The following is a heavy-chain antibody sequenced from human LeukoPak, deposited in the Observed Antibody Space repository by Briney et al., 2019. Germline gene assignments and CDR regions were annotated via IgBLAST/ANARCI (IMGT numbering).Heavy chain of an antibody. CDR1: GFTFSSYN. CDR3: AKSIEYCGGDCYPNDAFDI. CDR2: IKQDGSEE. V-gene: IGHV3-7*01. J-gene: IGHJ3*02. D-gene: IGHD2-21*02. Sequence: GGSLRLSCAASGFTFSSYNMNWVRQAPGKGLEWVAHIKQDGSEEYYVDSVKGRFTISRDNAKRSLYLQINSLRAEDAAVYYCAKSIEYCGGDCYPNDAFDIWGQGTMVTVSS.